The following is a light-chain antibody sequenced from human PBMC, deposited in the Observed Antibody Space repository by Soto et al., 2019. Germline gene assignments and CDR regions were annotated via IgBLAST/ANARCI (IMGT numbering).Light chain of an antibody. CDR3: QQYNIYPRT. CDR2: DAS. Sequence: DIQMTQSPSSLSGIVGDTVTITCRASHGISRWLAWYQQKPGKAPRLLIYDASSLESGVPSRFSGSGSETEFTLTISSLQPDDFATYYCQQYNIYPRTFGQGTKVEIK. J-gene: IGKJ1*01. V-gene: IGKV1-5*01. CDR1: HGISRW.